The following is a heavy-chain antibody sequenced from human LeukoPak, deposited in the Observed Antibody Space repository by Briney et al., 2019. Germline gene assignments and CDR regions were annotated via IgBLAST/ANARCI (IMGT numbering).Heavy chain of an antibody. CDR1: GGSISSYF. CDR3: AKSAKRLAPDAFDI. V-gene: IGHV4-59*01. CDR2: IFYSGST. Sequence: SETLSLTCIVSGGSISSYFWSWIRQPPGKGLEWLGYIFYSGSTDYNPSLKSRVTISVDTSRNQFSLKLTSVTAADAAVYYCAKSAKRLAPDAFDIWGQGTMVTVSS. J-gene: IGHJ3*02.